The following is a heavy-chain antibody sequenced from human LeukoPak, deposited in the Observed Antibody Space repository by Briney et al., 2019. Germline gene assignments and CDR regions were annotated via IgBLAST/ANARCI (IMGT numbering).Heavy chain of an antibody. CDR2: IYPDDSDI. CDR1: GYTFNIYW. J-gene: IGHJ3*02. CDR3: ARRFSGPYDAFDI. D-gene: IGHD6-25*01. V-gene: IGHV5-51*01. Sequence: GESLKISCKGSGYTFNIYWIGWVRQMPGKGLEWMGMIYPDDSDIRYRPSFQGQVTISADKSISTAYLHWSSLKASDTAMYYCARRFSGPYDAFDIWGQGTMVTVSS.